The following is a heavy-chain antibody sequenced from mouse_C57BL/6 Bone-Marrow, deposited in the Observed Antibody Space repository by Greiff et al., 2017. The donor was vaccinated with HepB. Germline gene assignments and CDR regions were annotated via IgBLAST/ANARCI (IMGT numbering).Heavy chain of an antibody. CDR1: GFSLTSYG. D-gene: IGHD1-1*01. CDR3: AIYGSSVGLYWYFDV. V-gene: IGHV2-5*01. J-gene: IGHJ1*03. Sequence: QVQLQQSGPGLVQPSQSLSITCTVSGFSLTSYGVHWVRQSPGKGLEWLGVIWRGGSTDYNAAFMSRLSITKDNSKSQVFFKMNSLQADDTAIYYCAIYGSSVGLYWYFDVWGTGTTVTVSS. CDR2: IWRGGST.